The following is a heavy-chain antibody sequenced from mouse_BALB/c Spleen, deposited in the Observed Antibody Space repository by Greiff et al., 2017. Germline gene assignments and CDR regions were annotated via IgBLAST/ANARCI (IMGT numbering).Heavy chain of an antibody. CDR2: IWSGGST. CDR3: ARNSYGNYPYWYFDV. V-gene: IGHV2-2*02. Sequence: VKLMESGPGLVAPSQSLSITCTVSGFSLTSSGVHWVRQSPGKGLEWLGVIWSGGSTDYNAAFISRLSISKDNSKSQVFFKMNSLQANDTAIYYCARNSYGNYPYWYFDVWGAGTTVTVSS. D-gene: IGHD2-1*01. CDR1: GFSLTSSG. J-gene: IGHJ1*01.